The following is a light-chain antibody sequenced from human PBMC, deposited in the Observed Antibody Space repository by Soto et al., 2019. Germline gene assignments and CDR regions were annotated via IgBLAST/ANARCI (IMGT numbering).Light chain of an antibody. CDR1: SSDVGGYNY. Sequence: QSVLTQPPSASGSPGQSVTISCTGTSSDVGGYNYVSWYQQHPGKAPKLIIYEVSKRPSGVPDRFSGSKSGNTASLSVSGLQTEDEADYYCSSYAGSNNYVAFGGGTKLTGL. CDR2: EVS. V-gene: IGLV2-8*01. J-gene: IGLJ2*01. CDR3: SSYAGSNNYVA.